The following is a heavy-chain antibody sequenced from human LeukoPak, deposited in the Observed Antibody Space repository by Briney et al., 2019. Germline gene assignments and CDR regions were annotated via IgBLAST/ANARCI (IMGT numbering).Heavy chain of an antibody. D-gene: IGHD6-19*01. Sequence: PGGSPRLSCVVSGFTFSSYAMHWVRQAPGKGLEYVSAISSNGGSTYYANSVKGRFTISRDNSKNTLYLQMGSLRVEDMAVYYCARASSGWYGYWGQGTLVTVSS. V-gene: IGHV3-64*01. J-gene: IGHJ4*02. CDR3: ARASSGWYGY. CDR2: ISSNGGST. CDR1: GFTFSSYA.